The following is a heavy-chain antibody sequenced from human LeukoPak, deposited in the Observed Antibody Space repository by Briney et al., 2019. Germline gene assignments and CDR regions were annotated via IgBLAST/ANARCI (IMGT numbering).Heavy chain of an antibody. Sequence: GRSLRLSCAASGFTFSSYAMHWVRQAPGKGLEWVSSISSSSSYIYYADSVKGRFTISRDNAKNSLYLQMNSLRAEDTAVYYCARGHYYDSSGYQYKDYWGQGTLVTVSS. J-gene: IGHJ4*02. V-gene: IGHV3-21*01. CDR1: GFTFSSYA. CDR3: ARGHYYDSSGYQYKDY. D-gene: IGHD3-22*01. CDR2: ISSSSSYI.